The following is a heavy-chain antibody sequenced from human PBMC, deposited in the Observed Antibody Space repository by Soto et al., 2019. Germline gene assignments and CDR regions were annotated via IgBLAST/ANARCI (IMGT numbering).Heavy chain of an antibody. CDR3: ARAGLTGYTGYYYGMDV. CDR1: GYSFTTYL. V-gene: IGHV1-46*01. J-gene: IGHJ6*02. D-gene: IGHD3-9*01. Sequence: ASVKVSCKTSGYSFTTYLMHWVRQAPGQGLEWMGILNPTAGRTSYSQKFQGRVTMTSDASTSTAYMELTGLRSDDTAVYYCARAGLTGYTGYYYGMDVWGQGTTVTVSS. CDR2: LNPTAGRT.